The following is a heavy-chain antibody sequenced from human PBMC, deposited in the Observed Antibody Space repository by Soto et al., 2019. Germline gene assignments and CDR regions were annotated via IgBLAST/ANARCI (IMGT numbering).Heavy chain of an antibody. V-gene: IGHV3-30*18. D-gene: IGHD6-6*01. J-gene: IGHJ4*02. CDR3: ANDRSSSGQFDY. CDR2: TSYDGSNK. CDR1: GFTFSSYG. Sequence: PGGSLRLSCAASGFTFSSYGMHWVRQAPGKGLEWVAVTSYDGSNKYYADSVKGRFTISRDNSKNTLYLQMNSLRAEDTAVYYCANDRSSSGQFDYWGQGTLVTVSS.